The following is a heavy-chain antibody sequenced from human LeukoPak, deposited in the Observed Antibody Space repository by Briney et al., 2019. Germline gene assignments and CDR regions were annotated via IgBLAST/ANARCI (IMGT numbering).Heavy chain of an antibody. V-gene: IGHV4-34*01. CDR3: ARAGSYGYGY. Sequence: SETLSLTCAVYGGSFSGYYWSWIRQPPGKGLEWIGEINNNGSTNYNPSPKSRVTISVDTSKNQFSLKLSSVTAAETAVYYCARAGSYGYGYWGQGTLVTVSS. CDR1: GGSFSGYY. J-gene: IGHJ4*02. D-gene: IGHD5-18*01. CDR2: INNNGST.